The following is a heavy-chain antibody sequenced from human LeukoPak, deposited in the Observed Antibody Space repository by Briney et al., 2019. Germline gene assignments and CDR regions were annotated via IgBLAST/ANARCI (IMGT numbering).Heavy chain of an antibody. J-gene: IGHJ4*02. CDR1: GGSFSGYY. V-gene: IGHV4-34*01. CDR3: ARGIYESGPRIAAAGTDY. Sequence: SETLSLTCAVYGGSFSGYYWSWIRQPPGKGLEWIGEINHSGNTNYNPSLKSRVTISVDTSKNQFSLKLSSVTAADTAVYYCARGIYESGPRIAAAGTDYWGQGTLVTVSS. CDR2: INHSGNT. D-gene: IGHD6-13*01.